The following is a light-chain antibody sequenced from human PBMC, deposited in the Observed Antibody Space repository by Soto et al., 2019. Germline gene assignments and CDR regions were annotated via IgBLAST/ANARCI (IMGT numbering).Light chain of an antibody. CDR1: QTISSW. CDR2: KAS. Sequence: DIQMTQSPSTLSGSVGDRVTITSRASQTISSWLSWYQQKPGKAPKLLIYKASTLKSGVPSRFSGSGSGTEFTLTISSLQPDDFATYYCQHYNSYSEAFGQGTKVAIK. J-gene: IGKJ1*01. CDR3: QHYNSYSEA. V-gene: IGKV1-5*03.